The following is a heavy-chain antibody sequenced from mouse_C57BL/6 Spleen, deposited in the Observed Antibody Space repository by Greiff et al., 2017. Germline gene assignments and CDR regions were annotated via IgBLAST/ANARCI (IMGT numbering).Heavy chain of an antibody. CDR3: TTGHPWYFDV. CDR1: GFNIKDYY. D-gene: IGHD3-3*01. Sequence: VQLQQSGAELVRPGASVKLSCTASGFNIKDYYMHWVKQRPEQGLEWIGSIDPEDGDTEYAPTFQGKATMTADTSSNTAYLQLSSLTSEDTAVYYCTTGHPWYFDVWGTGTTVTVSS. J-gene: IGHJ1*03. CDR2: IDPEDGDT. V-gene: IGHV14-1*01.